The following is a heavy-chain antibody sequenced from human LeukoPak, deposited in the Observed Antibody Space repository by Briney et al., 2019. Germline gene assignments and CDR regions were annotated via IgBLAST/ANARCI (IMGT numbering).Heavy chain of an antibody. D-gene: IGHD1-26*01. Sequence: GGSLRLSCAASGFTVSSNYMSWVRQAPGKGLEWVSVIYSGGSTYYADSVKGRFTISRDNSKNTLYLQMNNLRAEDTAVYYCARGLVGALGHYYFDYWGQGTLVTVSS. V-gene: IGHV3-66*01. CDR1: GFTVSSNY. J-gene: IGHJ4*02. CDR2: IYSGGST. CDR3: ARGLVGALGHYYFDY.